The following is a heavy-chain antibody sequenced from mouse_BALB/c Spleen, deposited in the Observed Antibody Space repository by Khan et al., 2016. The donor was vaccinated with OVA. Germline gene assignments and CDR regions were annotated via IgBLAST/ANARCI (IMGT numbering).Heavy chain of an antibody. Sequence: EVQLQQSGAELVKPGASVKLSCTASGFNIKDTYMHWVKQRPEQGLEWIGRIDPANGNTKYDPKFQGKATITADTSSYTAYLQLRRLADEETAVYYCASDYGAVVAYWGQGTLVTVSA. CDR2: IDPANGNT. CDR3: ASDYGAVVAY. CDR1: GFNIKDTY. V-gene: IGHV14-3*02. D-gene: IGHD2-4*01. J-gene: IGHJ3*01.